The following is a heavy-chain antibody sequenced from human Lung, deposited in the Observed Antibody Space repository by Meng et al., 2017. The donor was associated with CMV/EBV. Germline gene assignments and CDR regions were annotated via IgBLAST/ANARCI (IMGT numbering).Heavy chain of an antibody. Sequence: GGSLRLSCAASGFTFSTYNMNWVRQAPGKGLEWVSSISSSSNYIYYADSVKGRFTISRANARNSLFLQMNSLRAEDTAVYYCGRVPGLGMSFYYGLDVWGRGXTVTVSS. V-gene: IGHV3-21*06. CDR1: GFTFSTYN. J-gene: IGHJ6*02. CDR3: GRVPGLGMSFYYGLDV. D-gene: IGHD7-27*01. CDR2: ISSSSNYI.